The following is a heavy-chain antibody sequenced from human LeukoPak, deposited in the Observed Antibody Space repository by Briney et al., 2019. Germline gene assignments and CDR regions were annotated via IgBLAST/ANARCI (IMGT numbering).Heavy chain of an antibody. Sequence: SETLSLTCTVSGGSISSGGYYWSWIRQHPGKGLEWIGYIYYSGSTYYNPSLKSRVTISVDTSKNQFSLKLSSVTAADTAVYYCARDRGPQAWYFDLWGRGTLVTVSS. V-gene: IGHV4-31*03. D-gene: IGHD3-10*01. CDR1: GGSISSGGYY. CDR3: ARDRGPQAWYFDL. J-gene: IGHJ2*01. CDR2: IYYSGST.